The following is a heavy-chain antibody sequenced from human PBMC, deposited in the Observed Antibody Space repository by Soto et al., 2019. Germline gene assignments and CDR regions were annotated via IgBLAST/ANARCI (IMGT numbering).Heavy chain of an antibody. CDR3: ARVGSSSSDAFDI. D-gene: IGHD6-6*01. V-gene: IGHV4-31*03. J-gene: IGHJ3*02. CDR2: IYYSGNS. CDR1: GGSISNGGYS. Sequence: QVQLQESGPGLVKPSQTLSLTCTVSGGSISNGGYSWSWIRQHPGKGLEWIGYIYYSGNSYYNPSLKSRLAISVDTSKNQFSLELTSVTAADTALYYCARVGSSSSDAFDIWGQGTKVTVSS.